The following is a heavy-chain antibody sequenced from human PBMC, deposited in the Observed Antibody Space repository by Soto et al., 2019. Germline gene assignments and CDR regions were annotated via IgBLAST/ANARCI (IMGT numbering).Heavy chain of an antibody. CDR2: IFSNDEK. J-gene: IGHJ5*02. CDR1: GFSLSNARMG. CDR3: ARIRVTMVRGVSRGNWFDP. D-gene: IGHD3-10*01. Sequence: GSGPTLVNPTETLTLTCTVSGFSLSNARMGVSWIRQPPGKALEWLAHIFSNDEKSYSTSLKSRLTISKDTSKSQVVLTMTNMDPVDTATYYCARIRVTMVRGVSRGNWFDPWGQGTLVTVSS. V-gene: IGHV2-26*01.